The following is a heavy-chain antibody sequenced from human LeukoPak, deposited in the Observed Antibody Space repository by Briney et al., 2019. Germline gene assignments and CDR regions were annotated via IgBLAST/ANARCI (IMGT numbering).Heavy chain of an antibody. V-gene: IGHV3-33*01. CDR3: ARNFQNYYGSGSCYSDLDH. CDR1: GFTFRNYG. J-gene: IGHJ4*02. CDR2: ICYDGDSK. D-gene: IGHD3-10*01. Sequence: GGSLRHSCVASGFTFRNYGMHWVRQAPGKGLEWVAVICYDGDSKDYTDSVRGRFTISRDNSKNTLYLQMNSLSAEDTAVYYCARNFQNYYGSGSCYSDLDHWGQGTLVTVSS.